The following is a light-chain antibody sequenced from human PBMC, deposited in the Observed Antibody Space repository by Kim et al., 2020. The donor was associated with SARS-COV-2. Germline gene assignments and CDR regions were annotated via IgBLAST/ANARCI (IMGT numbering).Light chain of an antibody. CDR1: STDVGAYNY. J-gene: IGLJ2*01. V-gene: IGLV2-14*03. CDR3: SSYTSSSTLLV. CDR2: DVS. Sequence: LTQPASVSGSPGQSITISCTGTSTDVGAYNYVSWYQQHPGKAPKLMIFDVSDRPAGVSNRFSGSKSGNTASLTISGLQAEDEADYYCSSYTSSSTLLVFGGGTQLTVL.